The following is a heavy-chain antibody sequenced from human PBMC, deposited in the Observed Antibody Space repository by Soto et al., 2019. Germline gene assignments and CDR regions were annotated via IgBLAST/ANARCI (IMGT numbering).Heavy chain of an antibody. Sequence: KTSETLSLTCTVSGGSISSGGHYWSWIRQHPGKGLEWIAYIYYSGSTYYNPSLKSRVTISMDTSKNQFSLKLSSVTAADTAVYYCARGVILEWLLYSWFDPWGQGTLVTAPQ. CDR2: IYYSGST. V-gene: IGHV4-31*03. CDR3: ARGVILEWLLYSWFDP. J-gene: IGHJ5*02. D-gene: IGHD3-3*01. CDR1: GGSISSGGHY.